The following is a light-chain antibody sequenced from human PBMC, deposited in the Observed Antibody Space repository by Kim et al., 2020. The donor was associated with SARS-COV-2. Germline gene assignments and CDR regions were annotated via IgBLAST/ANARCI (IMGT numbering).Light chain of an antibody. CDR2: NVS. J-gene: IGLJ1*01. V-gene: IGLV2-14*03. Sequence: QSITISCTGTSSDVGGYNYVSWYKHHPGKAPKLIIHNVSKRPSGVSNRFSGSKSGNTASLTISGLQAEDETDYYCSSYTSSGTYVFGTGTKVTVL. CDR3: SSYTSSGTYV. CDR1: SSDVGGYNY.